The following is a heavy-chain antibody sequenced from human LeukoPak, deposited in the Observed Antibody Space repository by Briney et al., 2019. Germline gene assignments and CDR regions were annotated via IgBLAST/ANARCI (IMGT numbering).Heavy chain of an antibody. Sequence: GGSLRLSCAASGFTFSDYYMSWIRQAPGKGLEWVSYISSSGSYAYYADSVMGRFAISRDNAKNSLFLQMNSLRADDTAVYYCARDLGGDGYKQGGFDYWGQGTLVTVAS. CDR1: GFTFSDYY. D-gene: IGHD5-24*01. V-gene: IGHV3-11*05. J-gene: IGHJ4*02. CDR3: ARDLGGDGYKQGGFDY. CDR2: ISSSGSYA.